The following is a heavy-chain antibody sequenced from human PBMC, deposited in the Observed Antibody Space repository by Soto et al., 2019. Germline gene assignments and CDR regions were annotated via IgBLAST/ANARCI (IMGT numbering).Heavy chain of an antibody. CDR1: GGSISSYY. CDR2: IYYSGST. J-gene: IGHJ6*02. V-gene: IGHV4-59*01. Sequence: QVQLQESGPGLVKPSETLSLTCTVSGGSISSYYWSWIRQPPGKGLEWIGYIYYSGSTNYNPSLKGRGTISVATSKTQFSLKLSSVTAADTAVYSCARDIMGTNYSYYGMDVWGQGTTVTVSS. CDR3: ARDIMGTNYSYYGMDV. D-gene: IGHD2-8*01.